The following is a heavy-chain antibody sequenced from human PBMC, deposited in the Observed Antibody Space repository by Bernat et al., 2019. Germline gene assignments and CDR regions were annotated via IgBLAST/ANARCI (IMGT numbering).Heavy chain of an antibody. V-gene: IGHV4-39*01. CDR2: IYYSGST. D-gene: IGHD3-10*01. J-gene: IGHJ4*02. Sequence: QLQLQESGPGLVKPSETLSLTCTVSGGSISSSSYYWGWIRQPPGKGLEWIGSIYYSGSTYYNPSLKSRVTISVDTSKNQFSLKLSSVTAADTAVYYGARHGGWFGETYEGYYFDYWGQGTLVTVSS. CDR3: ARHGGWFGETYEGYYFDY. CDR1: GGSISSSSYY.